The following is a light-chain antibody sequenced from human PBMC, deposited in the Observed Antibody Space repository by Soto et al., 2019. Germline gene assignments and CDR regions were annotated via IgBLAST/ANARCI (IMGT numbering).Light chain of an antibody. CDR3: AVWDDSLDGVV. CDR1: SSNIGSYT. J-gene: IGLJ2*01. Sequence: QPVLTQPASASGTPGQRVTISCSGSSSNIGSYTVNWYQQLPRTAPKLLIYTNDQRPSGVPDRFSGSKSGTSASLAISGLQSEDEADYYCAVWDDSLDGVVFGGGTQLTVL. V-gene: IGLV1-44*01. CDR2: TND.